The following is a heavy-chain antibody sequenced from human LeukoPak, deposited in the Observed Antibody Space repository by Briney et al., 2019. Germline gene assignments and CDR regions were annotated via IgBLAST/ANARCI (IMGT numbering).Heavy chain of an antibody. D-gene: IGHD3-10*01. Sequence: GGSLRLSCAASGFTFSSYAMHWVRQAPGKGLEWVAVISYDGSNKYYADSVKGRFTISRDNAKNSLYLQMNSLRAEDTAVYYCATGLGSGSRDKDYWGQGTLVTVSS. CDR3: ATGLGSGSRDKDY. V-gene: IGHV3-30*04. J-gene: IGHJ4*02. CDR2: ISYDGSNK. CDR1: GFTFSSYA.